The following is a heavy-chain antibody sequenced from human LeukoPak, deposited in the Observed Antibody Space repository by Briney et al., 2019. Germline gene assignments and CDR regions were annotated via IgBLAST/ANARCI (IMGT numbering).Heavy chain of an antibody. D-gene: IGHD6-19*01. Sequence: GASVKVSCKASGYTFTSYGISWVRQAPGQGLEWMGWISAYNGNTNYAQKLQGRVTMTTDTSTSTAYMELRSLRSDDTAVYYCARAPRRAVADTEPFDYWGQGTLVTVSS. CDR2: ISAYNGNT. CDR3: ARAPRRAVADTEPFDY. CDR1: GYTFTSYG. J-gene: IGHJ4*02. V-gene: IGHV1-18*01.